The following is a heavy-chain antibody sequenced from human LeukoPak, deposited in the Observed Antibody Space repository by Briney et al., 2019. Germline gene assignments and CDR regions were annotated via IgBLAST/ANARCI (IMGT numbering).Heavy chain of an antibody. Sequence: SETLSLTCTVSGGSITSHYWIWIRQSPEKGLEWIGDISSSGSTGYNPSLRGRVTISVDTSKNQFSLKLSSVTAADTAVYYCARQRRVVVAGNWFDPWGQGTLVTVSS. CDR2: ISSSGST. V-gene: IGHV4-59*08. J-gene: IGHJ5*02. D-gene: IGHD2-15*01. CDR1: GGSITSHY. CDR3: ARQRRVVVAGNWFDP.